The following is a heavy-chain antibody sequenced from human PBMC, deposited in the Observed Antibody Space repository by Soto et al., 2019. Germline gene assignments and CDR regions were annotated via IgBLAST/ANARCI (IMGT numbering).Heavy chain of an antibody. CDR1: GFTFSSYS. Sequence: EVQLVESGGGLVQPGGSLRLSCAASGFTFSSYSMNWVRQAPGKGLEWVSYISSSSSTIYYADSVKGRFTISRDNAKNSLYLQMNSLRAEDTAVYYCARDLYGDYAEYFQHWGQGTLVTVSS. J-gene: IGHJ1*01. V-gene: IGHV3-48*01. CDR2: ISSSSSTI. CDR3: ARDLYGDYAEYFQH. D-gene: IGHD4-17*01.